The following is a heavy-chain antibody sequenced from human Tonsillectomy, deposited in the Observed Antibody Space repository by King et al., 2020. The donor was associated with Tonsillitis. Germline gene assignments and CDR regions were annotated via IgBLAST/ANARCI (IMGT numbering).Heavy chain of an antibody. CDR1: GGSTSSGGYS. CDR2: IYHSGST. CDR3: ARALGYCSGGSCPSNWFDP. Sequence: QLQESGSGLVKPSQTLSLTCAVSGGSTSSGGYSWSWIRQPPGKGLEWIGYIYHSGSTYYNPSLKSRVTISVDRSKNQFSLKLSSVTAADTAVYYCARALGYCSGGSCPSNWFDPWGQGTLVTVSS. V-gene: IGHV4-30-2*01. J-gene: IGHJ5*02. D-gene: IGHD2-15*01.